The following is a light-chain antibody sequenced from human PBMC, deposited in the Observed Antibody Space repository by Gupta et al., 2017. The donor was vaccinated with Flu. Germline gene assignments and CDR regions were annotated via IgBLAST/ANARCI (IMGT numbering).Light chain of an antibody. CDR1: QSVSSY. V-gene: IGKV3-11*01. CDR3: QRRRNWPYRT. J-gene: IGKJ4*02. Sequence: EIVLTPSPATLSLSPGERATLSCRASQSVSSYLAWDQQKPGQAPSLLIYDATNRATGIPARFSVSGSGTDFTLTISSLEPEDGAVDYCQRRRNWPYRTFGGGTKVEIK. CDR2: DAT.